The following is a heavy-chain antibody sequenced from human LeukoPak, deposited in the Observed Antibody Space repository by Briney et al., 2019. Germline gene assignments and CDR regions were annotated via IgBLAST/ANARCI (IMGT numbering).Heavy chain of an antibody. V-gene: IGHV5-51*01. CDR1: GYSFTSYW. J-gene: IGHJ3*02. CDR2: IYPGDSDT. CDR3: ARRAHEKLATFDI. Sequence: KISCKGSGYSFTSYWIGWVRQMPGKGLEWMGNIYPGDSDTRYSPSFQGQVTISAAKSFTTAYLQWSSLKASDTAIYYCARRAHEKLATFDIWGQGTMLTVSS. D-gene: IGHD6-6*01.